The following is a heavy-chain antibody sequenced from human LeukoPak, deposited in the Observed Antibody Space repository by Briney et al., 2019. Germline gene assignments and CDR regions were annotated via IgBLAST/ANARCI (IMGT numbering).Heavy chain of an antibody. CDR2: IYTSGST. J-gene: IGHJ4*02. Sequence: SETLSLTCTVSGGSISSYYWSWIRQPAGKGLEWIGRIYTSGSTNYNPSLKSRVTMSVDTSKNQFSLKLSSVTAADTAVYYCVRETQFYDSSGYPDYWGQGTLVTVSS. V-gene: IGHV4-4*07. CDR1: GGSISSYY. D-gene: IGHD3-22*01. CDR3: VRETQFYDSSGYPDY.